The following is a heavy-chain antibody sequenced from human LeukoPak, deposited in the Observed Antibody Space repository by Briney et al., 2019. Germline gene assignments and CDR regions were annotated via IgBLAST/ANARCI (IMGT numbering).Heavy chain of an antibody. CDR2: IYYSGST. Sequence: PSETLSLTCTVSGGSISRYYWSWIRQPPGKGLEWVGYIYYSGSTNYNPPLKSRVTISVDTSKNQFSLKLSSVTAADTAVYYCARNRFGDYPDYWGQGTLVTVSS. CDR3: ARNRFGDYPDY. CDR1: GGSISRYY. V-gene: IGHV4-59*01. D-gene: IGHD3-10*01. J-gene: IGHJ4*02.